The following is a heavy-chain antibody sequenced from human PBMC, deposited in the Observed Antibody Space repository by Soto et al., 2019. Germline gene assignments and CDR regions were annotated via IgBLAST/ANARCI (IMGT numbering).Heavy chain of an antibody. CDR1: VFTFISSA. D-gene: IGHD6-13*01. J-gene: IGHJ6*02. CDR2: ISYDGSNK. V-gene: IGHV3-30-3*01. Sequence: GPLRPAFPASVFTFISSAMHWVRQAPGKGLGWVAVISYDGSNKYYADSVKGRFTISRDNSKNTLYLQMNSLRAEDTAVYYCASVQLSTYYYYGMDVWGQGTTVTVSS. CDR3: ASVQLSTYYYYGMDV.